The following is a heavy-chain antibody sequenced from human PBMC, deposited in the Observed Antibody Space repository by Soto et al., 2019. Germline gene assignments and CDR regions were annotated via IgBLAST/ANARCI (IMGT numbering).Heavy chain of an antibody. CDR2: ISWSSGSI. Sequence: PGGSLRLSCAASGFRFDDYAMHWVRQAPGKGLEWVSGISWSSGSIGYAASVKGRFTISRDNDGNSLFLQMNGLRSDDTALYYCARTTVTTGFYYGMDLWGQGTTVTVSS. CDR3: ARTTVTTGFYYGMDL. CDR1: GFRFDDYA. V-gene: IGHV3-9*01. J-gene: IGHJ6*02. D-gene: IGHD4-17*01.